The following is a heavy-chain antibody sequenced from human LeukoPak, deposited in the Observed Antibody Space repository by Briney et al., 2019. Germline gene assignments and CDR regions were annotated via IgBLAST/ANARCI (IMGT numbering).Heavy chain of an antibody. D-gene: IGHD3-10*01. CDR3: ARRRRGLTTVSDAFDI. CDR2: IYPGDSDT. V-gene: IGHV5-51*01. CDR1: GYRFTSYW. J-gene: IGHJ3*02. Sequence: GESLKISCKGSGYRFTSYWIGWVRQMPGKGLEWMGIIYPGDSDTRYSPSFQGQVTISADKSISTAYLQWSSLKASDTAMYYCARRRRGLTTVSDAFDIWGQGTMVTVSS.